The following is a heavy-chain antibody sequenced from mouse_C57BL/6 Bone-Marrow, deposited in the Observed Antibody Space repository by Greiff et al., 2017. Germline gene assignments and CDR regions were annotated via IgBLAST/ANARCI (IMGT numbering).Heavy chain of an antibody. Sequence: VQLQQSGPELVKPGASVKMSCKASGYTFTDYNMHWVKQSHGKSLEWIGYINPNNGGTSYNQKFKGKATLTVNKSSSTAYMELRSLTSEDSAVYYCARYTVVSPYAMDYWGQGTSVTVSS. CDR3: ARYTVVSPYAMDY. CDR1: GYTFTDYN. J-gene: IGHJ4*01. V-gene: IGHV1-22*01. CDR2: INPNNGGT. D-gene: IGHD1-1*01.